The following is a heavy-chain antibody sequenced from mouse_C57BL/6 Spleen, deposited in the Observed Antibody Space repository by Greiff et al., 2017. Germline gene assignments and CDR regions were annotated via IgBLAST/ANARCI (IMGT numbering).Heavy chain of an antibody. V-gene: IGHV5-17*01. CDR3: ARRGDGWDY. D-gene: IGHD2-3*01. CDR1: GFTFSDYG. CDR2: ISSGSSTI. J-gene: IGHJ4*01. Sequence: EVQLVESGGGLVKPGGSLKLSCAASGFTFSDYGMHWVRQAPEKGLEWVAYISSGSSTIYYADTVKGRFTISSDNAKNTLFLQMDGLRSEDTAMYYYARRGDGWDYWGQGTSVTVSS.